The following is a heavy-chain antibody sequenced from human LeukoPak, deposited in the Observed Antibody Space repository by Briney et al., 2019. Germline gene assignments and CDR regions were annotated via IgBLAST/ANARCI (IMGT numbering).Heavy chain of an antibody. CDR1: GFTFSSYA. CDR3: AKARGRGYYFDY. V-gene: IGHV3-23*01. CDR2: ISGSGGST. J-gene: IGHJ4*02. D-gene: IGHD3-16*01. Sequence: GGSLRLSCAASGFTFSSYAMSWVRQAPGKGLEWVSAISGSGGSTYYADSVKGRFTISRDNSRNTLYLQMNSLRAEDTAVYYCAKARGRGYYFDYWGQGTLVTVSS.